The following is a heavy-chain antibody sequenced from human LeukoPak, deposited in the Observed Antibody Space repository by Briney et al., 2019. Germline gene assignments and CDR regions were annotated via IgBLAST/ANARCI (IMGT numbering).Heavy chain of an antibody. V-gene: IGHV4-39*07. D-gene: IGHD3-22*01. CDR1: GGSLSSYY. J-gene: IGHJ5*02. Sequence: SETLSLTCAVYGGSLSSYYWGWIRQPPGKGLEWIGSIYYSGSTYYNPSLKSRVTISVDTSKNQFSLKLSSVTAADTAVYYCARDSSGYYYGWFDPWGQGTLVTVSS. CDR3: ARDSSGYYYGWFDP. CDR2: IYYSGST.